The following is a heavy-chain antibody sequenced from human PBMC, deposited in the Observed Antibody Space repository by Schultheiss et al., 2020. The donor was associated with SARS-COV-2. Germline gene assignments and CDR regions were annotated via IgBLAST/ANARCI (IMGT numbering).Heavy chain of an antibody. CDR2: ISSSGSTI. V-gene: IGHV3-48*04. D-gene: IGHD6-13*01. CDR3: AKDIGYSSSLGAFDI. Sequence: GGSLRLSCAASGFTFSSYWMSWVRQAPGKGLEWVSYISSSGSTIYYADSVKGRFTISRDNAKNSLYLQMNSLRAEDMALYYCAKDIGYSSSLGAFDIWGQGTMVTVSS. J-gene: IGHJ3*02. CDR1: GFTFSSYW.